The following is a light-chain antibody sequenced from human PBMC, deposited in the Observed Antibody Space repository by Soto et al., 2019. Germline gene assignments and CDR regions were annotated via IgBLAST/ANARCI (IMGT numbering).Light chain of an antibody. J-gene: IGLJ2*01. CDR2: DVD. Sequence: QSALTQPRSVSGSPGQSVAISCTGTSSYVGAYNYVSWYQQHPGKAPKLMIYDVDKRPSGVPDRFSGSKSGNTASLTIPGLEAEDEDDYYCCSYADTYVELGGGTKVTVL. V-gene: IGLV2-11*01. CDR1: SSYVGAYNY. CDR3: CSYADTYVE.